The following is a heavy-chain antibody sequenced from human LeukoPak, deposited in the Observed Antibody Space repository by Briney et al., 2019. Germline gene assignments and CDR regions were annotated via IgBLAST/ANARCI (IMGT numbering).Heavy chain of an antibody. CDR3: TREWGAAADY. J-gene: IGHJ4*02. D-gene: IGHD6-13*01. Sequence: FQGRVTITRDTSASTAYMELSSLRPEDTAVYYCTREWGAAADYWGQGTLVTVSS. V-gene: IGHV1-3*01.